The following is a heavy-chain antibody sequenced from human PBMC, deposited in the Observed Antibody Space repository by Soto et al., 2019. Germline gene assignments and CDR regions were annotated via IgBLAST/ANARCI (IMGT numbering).Heavy chain of an antibody. CDR1: GFTVSSNY. V-gene: IGHV3-66*01. Sequence: GGSLRLSCAASGFTVSSNYMSWVRQAPGKGLEWVSVIYSGGSTYYADSVKGRFTISRDNSKNTLYLQMNSLRAEDTAVYYCARGLGYCSSTSCYALGFGELGPFDYWGQGTLVTVSS. J-gene: IGHJ4*02. CDR3: ARGLGYCSSTSCYALGFGELGPFDY. CDR2: IYSGGST. D-gene: IGHD2-2*01.